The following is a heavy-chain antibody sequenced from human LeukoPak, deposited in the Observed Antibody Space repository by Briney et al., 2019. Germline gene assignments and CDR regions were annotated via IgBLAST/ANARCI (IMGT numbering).Heavy chain of an antibody. CDR1: GFIFSSYW. D-gene: IGHD6-13*01. CDR3: ARPTRSAANDY. J-gene: IGHJ4*02. CDR2: IKQDGSEK. V-gene: IGHV3-7*01. Sequence: WGSLRLSCAASGFIFSSYWMSWVREAPGKGLEWLANIKQDGSEKYYVDSVKGRFTISRDNAKNSLYLQMNSLRAEDTAVYYCARPTRSAANDYWGQGTLVTVSS.